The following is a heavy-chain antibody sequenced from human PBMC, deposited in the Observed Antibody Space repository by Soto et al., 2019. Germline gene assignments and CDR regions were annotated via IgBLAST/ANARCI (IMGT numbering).Heavy chain of an antibody. V-gene: IGHV1-69*13. Sequence: VASVKVSCKASGGTFSSYAISWVRQAPGQGLEWMGGIIPIFGTANYAQKFQGRVTITADESTSTAYMELSSLRSEDTAVYYCARDGNPEYYYDSSGYVGYYGMDVWGQGTTVTVSS. CDR3: ARDGNPEYYYDSSGYVGYYGMDV. J-gene: IGHJ6*02. CDR1: GGTFSSYA. CDR2: IIPIFGTA. D-gene: IGHD3-22*01.